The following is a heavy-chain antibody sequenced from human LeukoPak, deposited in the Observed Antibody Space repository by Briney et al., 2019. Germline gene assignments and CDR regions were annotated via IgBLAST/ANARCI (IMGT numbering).Heavy chain of an antibody. CDR1: GFTFNTYG. CDR2: ISGSGGAT. J-gene: IGHJ4*02. CDR3: LRGDRRDY. D-gene: IGHD3-10*01. V-gene: IGHV3-23*01. Sequence: GGSLRLSCAASGFTFNTYGMSWVRQAPGKGLEWVSGISGSGGATYYADSVKGRFTISRDDPHNTLYLQMNSLRVEDTAVYYCLRGDRRDYWGQGTLVTVSS.